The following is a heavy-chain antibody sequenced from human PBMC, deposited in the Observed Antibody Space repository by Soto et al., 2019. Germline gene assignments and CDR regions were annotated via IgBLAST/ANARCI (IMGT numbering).Heavy chain of an antibody. CDR1: GGTFSSYA. Sequence: ASVKVSCKASGGTFSSYAISWVRQAPGQGLEWMGGIIPIFGTANYVQKFQGRVTITADESTSTAYMELSSLRSEDTAVYYCARPLELRSVRLGYYYYGMDVWGQGTTVTVSS. CDR3: ARPLELRSVRLGYYYYGMDV. J-gene: IGHJ6*02. D-gene: IGHD1-7*01. V-gene: IGHV1-69*13. CDR2: IIPIFGTA.